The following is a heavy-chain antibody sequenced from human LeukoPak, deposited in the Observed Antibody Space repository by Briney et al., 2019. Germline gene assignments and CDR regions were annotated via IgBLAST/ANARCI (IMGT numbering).Heavy chain of an antibody. CDR1: GFTFTNAW. J-gene: IGHJ4*02. CDR2: ITASGTAM. CDR3: ASSGSYRFDY. D-gene: IGHD1-26*01. V-gene: IGHV3-48*02. Sequence: GGSLRLSCAASGFTFTNAWMNWVRQAPGKGLEWVSHITASGTAMFYADSVKGRFTISRDNAKNSLYLQMNSLRDEDTAVYYCASSGSYRFDYWGQGTLVTVSS.